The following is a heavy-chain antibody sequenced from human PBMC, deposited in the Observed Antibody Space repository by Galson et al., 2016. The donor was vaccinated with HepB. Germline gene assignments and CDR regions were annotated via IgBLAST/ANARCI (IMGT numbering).Heavy chain of an antibody. CDR3: AHYNSKWPFDI. Sequence: PALVKPTQTLTLTCTFSGFSLPTSGMGVGRIRQPPGKALEWLALIYWDDDKRCRPSLKTRLNITKDASRNQVVLTLTHLDTVDTATYYCAHYNSKWPFDIWGQGTLVTVSS. V-gene: IGHV2-5*02. D-gene: IGHD4-11*01. J-gene: IGHJ4*02. CDR1: GFSLPTSGMG. CDR2: IYWDDDK.